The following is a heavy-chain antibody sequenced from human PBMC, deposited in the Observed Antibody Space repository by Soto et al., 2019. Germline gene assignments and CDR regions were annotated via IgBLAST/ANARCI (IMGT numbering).Heavy chain of an antibody. V-gene: IGHV3-30*18. D-gene: IGHD3-10*01. CDR2: ISYDGSNK. J-gene: IGHJ4*02. Sequence: GGSLRLSCAASGFTFSTYGMHWVRQAPGKGLEWVAIISYDGSNKYYADSVKGRFTISRDNSKNTVYLQMDSLRAEDTAVYYCAKGLVLMVRGYFDHWGQGTLVTVSS. CDR3: AKGLVLMVRGYFDH. CDR1: GFTFSTYG.